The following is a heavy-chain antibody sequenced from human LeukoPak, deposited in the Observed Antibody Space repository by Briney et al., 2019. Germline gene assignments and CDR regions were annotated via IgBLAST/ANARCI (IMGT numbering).Heavy chain of an antibody. CDR3: ARSRQEWLGTYYFDY. CDR2: ISAYNGNT. V-gene: IGHV1-18*01. J-gene: IGHJ4*02. D-gene: IGHD6-19*01. CDR1: GYTFTSYG. Sequence: ASVKVSCKASGYTFTSYGISWVRQAPGQGLEWMGWISAYNGNTNYAQKLQGRVTMTTDTSTSTAYMELRSLRSEDTAVYYCARSRQEWLGTYYFDYWGQGTLVTVSS.